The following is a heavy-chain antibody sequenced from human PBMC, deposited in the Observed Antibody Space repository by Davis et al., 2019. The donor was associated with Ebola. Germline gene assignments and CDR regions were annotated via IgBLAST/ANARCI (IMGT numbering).Heavy chain of an antibody. J-gene: IGHJ6*02. Sequence: ASVKVSCKASGYTFTSYDINWVRQATGQGLEWMGWMNPNSGNTGYAQKFQGRVTMTRNTSISTAYMELSSLRSEDTAVYYCARLSAALLSYYYYGMDVWGQGTRSPSP. D-gene: IGHD2-2*01. CDR3: ARLSAALLSYYYYGMDV. CDR2: MNPNSGNT. V-gene: IGHV1-8*01. CDR1: GYTFTSYD.